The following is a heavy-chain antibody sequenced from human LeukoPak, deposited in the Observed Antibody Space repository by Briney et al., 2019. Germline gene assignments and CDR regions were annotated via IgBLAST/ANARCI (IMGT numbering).Heavy chain of an antibody. CDR3: AKDRSSSWSRGFDY. CDR2: ISWNSGSI. Sequence: GGSLRLSCAASGFTFDDYAMHWVRQAPGKGLEWVSGISWNSGSIGYADSVKGRFTISRDNAKNSLYLQMNSLRAEDMALYYCAKDRSSSWSRGFDYWGQGTLVTVSS. J-gene: IGHJ4*02. D-gene: IGHD6-13*01. CDR1: GFTFDDYA. V-gene: IGHV3-9*03.